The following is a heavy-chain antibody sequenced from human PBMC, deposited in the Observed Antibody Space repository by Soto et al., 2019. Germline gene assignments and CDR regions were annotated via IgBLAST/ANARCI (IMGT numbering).Heavy chain of an antibody. CDR2: ISYDGSNK. CDR3: ARDRDNRCFDP. Sequence: QVQLVESGGGVVQPGRSLRLSCAASGFTFSSHAMHWVRQAPGKGLEWVAVISYDGSNKYYADSVKGRFTISRDNSKNTLYLQMNSLRAEETAVYYCARDRDNRCFDPWGQGTLVTVSS. CDR1: GFTFSSHA. D-gene: IGHD2-15*01. V-gene: IGHV3-30-3*01. J-gene: IGHJ5*02.